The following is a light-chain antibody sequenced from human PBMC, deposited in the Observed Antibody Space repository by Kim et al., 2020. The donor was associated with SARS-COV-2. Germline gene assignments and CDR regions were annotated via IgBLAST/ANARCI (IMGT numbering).Light chain of an antibody. CDR2: AAS. J-gene: IGKJ4*01. Sequence: DIQMTQSPSSLSASVGDRVTITCRASQSISSYLNWYQQKPGKAPNLLIYAASSLQTGVPSRFSGSGSGTDFTLIISSLQPEDFATYYCQQSYSTPLTFGGGTKVDIK. V-gene: IGKV1-39*01. CDR1: QSISSY. CDR3: QQSYSTPLT.